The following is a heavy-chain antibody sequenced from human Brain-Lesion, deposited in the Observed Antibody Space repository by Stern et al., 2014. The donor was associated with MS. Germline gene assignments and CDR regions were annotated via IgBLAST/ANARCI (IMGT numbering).Heavy chain of an antibody. V-gene: IGHV4-39*01. J-gene: IGHJ4*02. CDR1: GGSISSSTYY. CDR2: IYYSGFA. D-gene: IGHD1-26*01. CDR3: ARHDSVPRPSQLYSARDRGPGYFDY. Sequence: QVQLLQSGPGLVKPSETLSLTCTVSGGSISSSTYYWAWLRQPPGKGLAWVGNIYYSGFAYYNPFLQSRVTISVDLSKNQFSPQLSSVTAADPAIYYRARHDSVPRPSQLYSARDRGPGYFDYWGQGTLVTVSS.